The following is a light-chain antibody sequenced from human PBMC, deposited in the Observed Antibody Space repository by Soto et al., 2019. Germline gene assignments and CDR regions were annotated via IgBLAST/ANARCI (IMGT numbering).Light chain of an antibody. CDR2: DVS. J-gene: IGLJ1*01. CDR3: CSYAGSYTYV. CDR1: SSDVGGYNY. V-gene: IGLV2-11*01. Sequence: SGRTKPPSLSGSPGQSVTSSCTGTSSDVGGYNYVSWYQHHPGKAPKLMIYDVSKRPSGVPDRFSGSKSGNTASLTISGLQAEDEADYYCCSYAGSYTYVFGPGTRSPS.